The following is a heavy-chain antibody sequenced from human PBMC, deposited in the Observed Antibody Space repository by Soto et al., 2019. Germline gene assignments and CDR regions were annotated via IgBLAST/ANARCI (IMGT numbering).Heavy chain of an antibody. J-gene: IGHJ6*03. D-gene: IGHD6-19*01. Sequence: SGPTLVNPTQTLTLTCTFSGFSLSTSGVGVGWIRQPPGKALEWLALIYWDDDKRYSPSLKSRLTITKDTSKNQVVLTMTNMDPVDTATYYCAHIGGDHSGWYDHYYYYMDVWGKGATVTVSS. V-gene: IGHV2-5*02. CDR3: AHIGGDHSGWYDHYYYYMDV. CDR2: IYWDDDK. CDR1: GFSLSTSGVG.